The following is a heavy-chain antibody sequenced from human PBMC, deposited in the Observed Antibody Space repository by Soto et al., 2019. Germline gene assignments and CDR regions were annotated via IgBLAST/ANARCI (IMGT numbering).Heavy chain of an antibody. CDR2: IYPDDSDT. Sequence: PGESLKTSCQAPGYSFSNFWIAWVRQMPGEGLEWLGIIYPDDSDTRYSPSFLGQVTISADKSIKTTYLQWSSLKASDTAIYFCASSVLVTSTMNYFDLWGQGTLVTVSS. J-gene: IGHJ4*02. D-gene: IGHD2-8*02. CDR1: GYSFSNFW. CDR3: ASSVLVTSTMNYFDL. V-gene: IGHV5-51*01.